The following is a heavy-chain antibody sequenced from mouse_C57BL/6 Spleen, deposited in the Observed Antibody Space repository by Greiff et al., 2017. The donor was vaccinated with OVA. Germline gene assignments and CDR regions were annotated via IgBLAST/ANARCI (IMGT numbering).Heavy chain of an antibody. CDR2: IYPGSGST. CDR1: GYTFTSYW. Sequence: VQLQQPGAELVKPGASVKMSCKASGYTFTSYWITWVKQRPGQGLEWIGDIYPGSGSTNYNEKFKSKATLTVDTSSSTAYMQLSSLISEDSAVYYCAVGDKLRRMFDYWGQGTTLTVSS. CDR3: AVGDKLRRMFDY. J-gene: IGHJ2*01. D-gene: IGHD1-2*01. V-gene: IGHV1-55*01.